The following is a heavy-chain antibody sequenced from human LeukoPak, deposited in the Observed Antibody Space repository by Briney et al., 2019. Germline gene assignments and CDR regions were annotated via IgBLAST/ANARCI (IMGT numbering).Heavy chain of an antibody. V-gene: IGHV3-23*01. CDR3: ARVDCSGGSCYSLGAFDI. J-gene: IGHJ3*02. D-gene: IGHD2-15*01. Sequence: GGSLRLSCAASGFTFSSYAMSWVRQAPGKGLEWVSAISGSGGSTYYADSVKGRFTISRDNSKNTLYLQMNSLRAEDTAVYYCARVDCSGGSCYSLGAFDIWGQGTMVTVSS. CDR2: ISGSGGST. CDR1: GFTFSSYA.